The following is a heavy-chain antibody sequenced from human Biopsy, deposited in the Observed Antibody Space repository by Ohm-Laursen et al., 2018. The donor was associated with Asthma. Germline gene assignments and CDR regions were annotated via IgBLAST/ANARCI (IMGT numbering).Heavy chain of an antibody. CDR1: GGYLTGHY. J-gene: IGHJ5*02. D-gene: IGHD1-20*01. Sequence: SDTPSLTCPVYGGYLTGHYWNWIRQPPGKGLEWIGEIDQSGYTNYNPSLKSRVTISADTSKNQFHLNLSSVTAADTAVYFCARAAITGIRGWFDPWGQGTQVTVSS. CDR2: IDQSGYT. V-gene: IGHV4-34*01. CDR3: ARAAITGIRGWFDP.